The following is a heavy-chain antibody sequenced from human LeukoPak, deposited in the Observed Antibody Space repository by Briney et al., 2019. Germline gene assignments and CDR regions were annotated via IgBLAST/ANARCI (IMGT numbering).Heavy chain of an antibody. D-gene: IGHD3-22*01. CDR1: GFTSSTYW. J-gene: IGHJ4*02. Sequence: GGSLRLSCAGSGFTSSTYWMSWVRQAPGKGLDWVANIKQDGTDKYYVDSVKGRFTISRDNAKNLLYLQMNSLGAEDTAVYYCAREKLDTRGYVDYWGQGTLVTVSS. V-gene: IGHV3-7*01. CDR3: AREKLDTRGYVDY. CDR2: IKQDGTDK.